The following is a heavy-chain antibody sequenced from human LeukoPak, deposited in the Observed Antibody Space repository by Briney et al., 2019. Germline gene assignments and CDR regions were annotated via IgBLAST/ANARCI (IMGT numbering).Heavy chain of an antibody. J-gene: IGHJ6*03. CDR3: ARAVAGTYYYYYMDV. CDR2: IYYTGST. Sequence: SETLSLTCTVSGGSISSSSYYWGWIRQPPGKGLEWIGGIYYTGSTYYNPSLKSRVTISIDTSKNQFSLRLSSVTAADTAVYYCARAVAGTYYYYYMDVWGKGTTVTVSS. D-gene: IGHD6-19*01. CDR1: GGSISSSSYY. V-gene: IGHV4-39*07.